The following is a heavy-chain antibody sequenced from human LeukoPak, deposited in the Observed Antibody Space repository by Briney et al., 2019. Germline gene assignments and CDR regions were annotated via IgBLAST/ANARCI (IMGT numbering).Heavy chain of an antibody. J-gene: IGHJ4*02. CDR1: GFTFSSYA. CDR3: AKAGGGGSGSYYAWYLDY. V-gene: IGHV3-23*01. D-gene: IGHD1-26*01. CDR2: ISGSGGST. Sequence: GGSLRLSCAPSGFTFSSYAMSWVRQAPGKGLQWVSAISGSGGSTYYAASVKGRFTISRNNYKNTLYLQMNSLRAEDTAVYYCAKAGGGGSGSYYAWYLDYWGQGTLVTVSS.